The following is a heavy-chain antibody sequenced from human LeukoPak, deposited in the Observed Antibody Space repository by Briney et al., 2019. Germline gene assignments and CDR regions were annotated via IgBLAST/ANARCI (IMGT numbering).Heavy chain of an antibody. J-gene: IGHJ4*02. CDR1: GYTFTNYH. D-gene: IGHD6-13*01. V-gene: IGHV1-18*01. CDR3: ARESSSRYIDY. Sequence: ASVKVSCKASGYTFTNYHIAWVRQAPGQGLEWMGWISAYNGNTNYAQKVQGRVTMTTDTSTSTAYMELRSLRSDDTAVYYCARESSSRYIDYWGQGTLVTVSS. CDR2: ISAYNGNT.